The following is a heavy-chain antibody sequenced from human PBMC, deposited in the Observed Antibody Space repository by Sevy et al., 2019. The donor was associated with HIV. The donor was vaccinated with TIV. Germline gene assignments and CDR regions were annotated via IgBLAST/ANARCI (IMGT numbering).Heavy chain of an antibody. V-gene: IGHV1-2*06. J-gene: IGHJ3*01. CDR3: ARVDNIGWSTLDAFDL. D-gene: IGHD6-19*01. CDR2: INPKSGGT. CDR1: GYTFTGHY. Sequence: ASVKVSCKASGYTFTGHYMHWVRQAPGHWLEWMGRINPKSGGTNCAQKFQGRVTMTRDTSIITVYMELSSLRSDDTAVYYCARVDNIGWSTLDAFDLWGQGTMVTVSS.